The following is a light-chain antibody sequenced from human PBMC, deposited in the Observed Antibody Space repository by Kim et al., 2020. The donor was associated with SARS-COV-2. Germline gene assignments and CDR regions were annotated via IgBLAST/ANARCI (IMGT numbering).Light chain of an antibody. CDR1: NIASKG. J-gene: IGLJ2*01. V-gene: IGLV3-21*01. Sequence: SYELTQPPSVSVAPGKTATITCDGDNIASKGVSWYQQMSGQAPQLVIHYDSVRPSGVSERLSGSTSGNMATLTISWVEAGDEADYYCQVWDSPSDQMVFGGGTQLTVL. CDR2: YDS. CDR3: QVWDSPSDQMV.